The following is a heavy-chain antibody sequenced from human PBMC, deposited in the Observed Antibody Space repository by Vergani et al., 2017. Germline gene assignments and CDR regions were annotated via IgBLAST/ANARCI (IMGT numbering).Heavy chain of an antibody. Sequence: QVQLQESGPGLVKPSQTLSLTCTVSGGSISSGDYYWSWIRQPPGKGLEWIGYIYYSGSTYYNPSLKSRVTISVDTSKNQFSLKLISVTAAYTAVYYCARDAGRWEAAREHWGQGTLVTVSS. CDR1: GGSISSGDYY. CDR2: IYYSGST. D-gene: IGHD1-26*01. CDR3: ARDAGRWEAAREH. V-gene: IGHV4-30-4*08. J-gene: IGHJ1*01.